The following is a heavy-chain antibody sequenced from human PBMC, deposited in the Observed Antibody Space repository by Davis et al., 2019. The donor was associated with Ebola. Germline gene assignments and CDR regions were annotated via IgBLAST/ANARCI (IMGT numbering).Heavy chain of an antibody. Sequence: GGSLRLSCSASGFTFSSYAMHWVRQAPGKGLEYVSAISSSGGSTYYADSVKGRFTISRDNSKNTLYLQMNSLRAEDTAVYYCARVRWTSGYYFDYWGQGTLVTVSS. CDR2: ISSSGGST. D-gene: IGHD3-22*01. J-gene: IGHJ4*02. V-gene: IGHV3-64*04. CDR3: ARVRWTSGYYFDY. CDR1: GFTFSSYA.